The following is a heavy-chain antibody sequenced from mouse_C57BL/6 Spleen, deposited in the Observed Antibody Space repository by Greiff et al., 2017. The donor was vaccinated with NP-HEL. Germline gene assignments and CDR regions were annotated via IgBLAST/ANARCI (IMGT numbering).Heavy chain of an antibody. J-gene: IGHJ1*03. D-gene: IGHD2-1*01. CDR3: ARDGNYGLWYFDV. CDR2: INPNNGGT. V-gene: IGHV1-26*01. Sequence: VQLQQSGPELVKPGASVKITCKASGYTFTDYYMNWVKQSHGKSLEWIGDINPNNGGTSYNQKFKGKATLTVDKSSSTAYMELRSLTSEDSAVYYCARDGNYGLWYFDVWGTGTTVTVSS. CDR1: GYTFTDYY.